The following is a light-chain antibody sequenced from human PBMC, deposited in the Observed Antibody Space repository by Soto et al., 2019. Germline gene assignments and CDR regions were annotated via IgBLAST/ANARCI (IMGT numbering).Light chain of an antibody. CDR1: QGISSY. J-gene: IGKJ1*01. V-gene: IGKV1-8*01. Sequence: ALRMTQSPSSLSASTGDRVTITCRASQGISSYLAWYQQKPGKAPKLLIYAASTLQSRVPSRFGGSGCGTDFTLTISCLQADDFASYDCQQYYSYPRTLGQGHKVEGK. CDR2: AAS. CDR3: QQYYSYPRT.